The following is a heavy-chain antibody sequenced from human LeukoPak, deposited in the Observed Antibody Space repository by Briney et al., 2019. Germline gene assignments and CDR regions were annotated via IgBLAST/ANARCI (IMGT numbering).Heavy chain of an antibody. CDR2: MNHSGST. CDR1: GGSFSGYY. V-gene: IGHV4-34*01. D-gene: IGHD6-13*01. J-gene: IGHJ4*02. CDR3: ARGPGGSWYLK. Sequence: SETLSLTCAVYGGSFSGYYWSWIRQPPGKGLEWIGEMNHSGSTNYNPSLKSRVTISVDTSKNQFSLRLSSVTAADTAVYYCARGPGGSWYLKWDQGTLVTVSS.